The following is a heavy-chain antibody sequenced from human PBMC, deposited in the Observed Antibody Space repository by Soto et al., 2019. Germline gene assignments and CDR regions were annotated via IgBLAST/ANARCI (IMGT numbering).Heavy chain of an antibody. V-gene: IGHV3-74*01. D-gene: IGHD5-12*01. Sequence: EVQLVESGGVSVQPGGSPRLSCTASGFTLSNYWMHWVRQAPGKGLVWVSRINTDGSTTTYADSVKGRFTISRDNAKNTLYLQTNSLRDEDTAVYYCVRIRRGDGYTFGYWGQGTLVTVSS. J-gene: IGHJ4*02. CDR3: VRIRRGDGYTFGY. CDR1: GFTLSNYW. CDR2: INTDGSTT.